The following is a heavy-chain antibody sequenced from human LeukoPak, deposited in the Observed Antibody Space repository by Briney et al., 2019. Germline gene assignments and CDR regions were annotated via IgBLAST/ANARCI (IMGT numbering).Heavy chain of an antibody. D-gene: IGHD3-3*01. CDR3: ARAPLVEYNTAFLV. CDR1: GGSISSYY. J-gene: IGHJ4*02. V-gene: IGHV4-59*01. Sequence: PSETLSLTCTVSGGSISSYYWSWIRQPPGKGLEWIGYIYYSGTTNYNPSLKSRVTISVDTSKNQFSLRLSSVTAADTAVYYCARAPLVEYNTAFLVWGQGTLVTVSS. CDR2: IYYSGTT.